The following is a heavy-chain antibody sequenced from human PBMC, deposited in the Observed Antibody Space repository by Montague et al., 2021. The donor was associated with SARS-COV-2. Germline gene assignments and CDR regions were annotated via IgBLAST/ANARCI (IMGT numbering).Heavy chain of an antibody. V-gene: IGHV4-61*02. CDR2: IYTTAST. CDR1: GDSITSDVSY. Sequence: TLSLTCTVSGDSITSDVSYWSWIRQPAGKGLEWIGRIYTTASTNYNPSLKSRLTISLDTSKNQFSLKLSSVTAADTAVYYCARDDFRWDFDCWGQGTLVTVSS. D-gene: IGHD2/OR15-2a*01. J-gene: IGHJ4*02. CDR3: ARDDFRWDFDC.